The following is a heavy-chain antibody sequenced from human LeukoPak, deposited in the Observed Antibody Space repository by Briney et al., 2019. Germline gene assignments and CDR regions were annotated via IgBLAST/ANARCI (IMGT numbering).Heavy chain of an antibody. Sequence: GGSLSLSCAASGSTFDDYAMHWARHARGRGRECVSGISWNSGSIGYADSAEARFTISRENTKNSLYLQMNSLRAEDAATYYCARVADCGGYLDYWGQGTLVTVSS. J-gene: IGHJ4*02. CDR3: ARVADCGGYLDY. CDR1: GSTFDDYA. D-gene: IGHD2-21*02. V-gene: IGHV3-9*01. CDR2: ISWNSGSI.